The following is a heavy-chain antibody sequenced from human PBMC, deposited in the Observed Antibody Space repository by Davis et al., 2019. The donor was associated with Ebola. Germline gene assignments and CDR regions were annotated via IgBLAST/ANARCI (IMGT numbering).Heavy chain of an antibody. Sequence: GESLKISCVASGFTFSNYWMTWVRQAPGKGLEWVSFISSRSSYIYYADSLKGRFTISRDNAENSLYLQMNSLRAEDTAVYYCAREGKYRDESRTFDYWGQGTLVTVSS. D-gene: IGHD2-2*01. CDR3: AREGKYRDESRTFDY. CDR2: ISSRSSYI. CDR1: GFTFSNYW. J-gene: IGHJ4*02. V-gene: IGHV3-21*01.